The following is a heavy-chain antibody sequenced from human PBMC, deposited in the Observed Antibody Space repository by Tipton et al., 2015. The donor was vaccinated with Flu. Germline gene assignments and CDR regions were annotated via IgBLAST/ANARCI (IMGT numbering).Heavy chain of an antibody. J-gene: IGHJ4*02. V-gene: IGHV4-39*07. CDR3: ATTSNYGRSIEPNFDH. Sequence: TLSLTCAVSGGSIDNSGYYWGWIRQPPGKGLEWVGSVYYSGSTYYNPSLKSRVTISVDTSKNQFSLKLTSVTAADTAVYYCATTSNYGRSIEPNFDHWGQGTLVTVSS. CDR1: GGSIDNSGYY. D-gene: IGHD5-24*01. CDR2: VYYSGST.